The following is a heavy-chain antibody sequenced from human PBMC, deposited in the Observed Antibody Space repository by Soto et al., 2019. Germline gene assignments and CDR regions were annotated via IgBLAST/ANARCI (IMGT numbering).Heavy chain of an antibody. D-gene: IGHD5-12*01. CDR3: AREPYSGYDYVRENWFDP. Sequence: PGEFLRLSCAASGFTFSSYAMSWVRQAPGKGLEWVSAISGSGGSTYYADSVKGRFTISRDNSKNTLYLQMNSLRAEDTAVYYCAREPYSGYDYVRENWFDPWGQGTLVTVSS. CDR2: ISGSGGST. CDR1: GFTFSSYA. J-gene: IGHJ5*02. V-gene: IGHV3-23*01.